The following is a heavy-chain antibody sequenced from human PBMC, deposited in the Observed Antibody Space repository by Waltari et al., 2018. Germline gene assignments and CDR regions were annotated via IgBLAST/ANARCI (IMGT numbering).Heavy chain of an antibody. CDR3: ARKGDYYGSGVPFDH. V-gene: IGHV4-34*01. J-gene: IGHJ4*02. CDR1: GGSFSGYF. Sequence: QVHLQQWGAGLVKPSETLSLTCAVPGGSFSGYFWTWIRQPPGKGLEWIGEIDYNGRTIYYPSLKIPVAISIDTSKNQFSLRLTSVAAADTSVYYCARKGDYYGSGVPFDHWGQGTLVTVSS. CDR2: IDYNGRT. D-gene: IGHD3-10*01.